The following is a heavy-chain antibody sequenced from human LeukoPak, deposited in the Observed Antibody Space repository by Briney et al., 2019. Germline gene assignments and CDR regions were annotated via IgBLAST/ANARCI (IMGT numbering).Heavy chain of an antibody. Sequence: GGSLRLSCAASGFTFSSYWMHWVRQAPGKGLVWVSRINSDGSSTSYADSVKGRFTISRDNAKNTLYLQMNSPRAEDTAVYYCAREGDGGNPDYWGQGTLVTVSS. CDR1: GFTFSSYW. V-gene: IGHV3-74*01. D-gene: IGHD4-23*01. CDR2: INSDGSST. J-gene: IGHJ4*02. CDR3: AREGDGGNPDY.